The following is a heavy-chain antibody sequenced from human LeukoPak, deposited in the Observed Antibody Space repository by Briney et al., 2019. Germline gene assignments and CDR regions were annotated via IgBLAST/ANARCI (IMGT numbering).Heavy chain of an antibody. CDR2: IIPIFGTA. D-gene: IGHD6-13*01. CDR3: ARTAEAHSWQTRYYSYYMGV. V-gene: IGHV1-69*06. Sequence: ASVKVSCKASGGTFSSYAISWVRQAPGQGLEWMGGIIPIFGTANYAQKFRGRVTITADKSTRTAYMELSSLRSEDTAVYYCARTAEAHSWQTRYYSYYMGVWGKGTTVTVSS. J-gene: IGHJ6*03. CDR1: GGTFSSYA.